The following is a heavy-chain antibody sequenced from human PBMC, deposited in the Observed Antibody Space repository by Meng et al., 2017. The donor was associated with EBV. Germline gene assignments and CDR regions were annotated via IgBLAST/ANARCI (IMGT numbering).Heavy chain of an antibody. V-gene: IGHV1-8*01. D-gene: IGHD1-26*01. CDR1: GYTFTSYD. CDR3: ARGMGYYYGMDV. Sequence: QVELGQSGGEVKKPGDSVKGSCKGSGYTFTSYDINWVRQAPGQGLEWMGWMNPNSGHTGSAQKFQGRFTMTRHTSINTAYMELSSLGFEDTPVYYCARGMGYYYGMDVWGQGTMVTVSS. J-gene: IGHJ6*02. CDR2: MNPNSGHT.